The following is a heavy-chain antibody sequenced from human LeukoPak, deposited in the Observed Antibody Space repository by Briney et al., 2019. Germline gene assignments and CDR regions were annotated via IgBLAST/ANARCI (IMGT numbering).Heavy chain of an antibody. Sequence: ASVKVSCKASGGSFSSYALTWVRQAPGQGLEWMGWINPNSGGTNYAQKFQGRVTMTRDTSIGTAYMELSRLRSDDTAVYYCARLDYGETGGEYFQHWGQGTLVTVSS. CDR3: ARLDYGETGGEYFQH. CDR2: INPNSGGT. D-gene: IGHD4-17*01. V-gene: IGHV1-2*02. CDR1: GGSFSSYA. J-gene: IGHJ1*01.